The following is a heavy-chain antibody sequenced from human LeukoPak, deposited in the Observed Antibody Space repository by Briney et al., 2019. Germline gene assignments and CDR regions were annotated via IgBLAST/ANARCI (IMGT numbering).Heavy chain of an antibody. CDR2: MSHDGSNN. J-gene: IGHJ3*02. Sequence: PGRSLRLSCVVSAFTFSSYSMHWVRQPPGKGLEWVAFMSHDGSNNYCADSLKGRFTISRDNSRNTLFLQMNSLRPEDTAVYYCARVGYDYNCYDAFDIWGQGTMVTVSS. CDR1: AFTFSSYS. D-gene: IGHD1-1*01. V-gene: IGHV3-30*04. CDR3: ARVGYDYNCYDAFDI.